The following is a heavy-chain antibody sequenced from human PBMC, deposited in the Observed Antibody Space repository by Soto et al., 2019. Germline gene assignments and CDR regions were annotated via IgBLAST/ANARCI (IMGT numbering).Heavy chain of an antibody. CDR1: GFTFSSYG. J-gene: IGHJ4*02. D-gene: IGHD1-1*01. Sequence: PGGSLRLSCAASGFTFSSYGIHWVRQAPGKGLEWVAVISYDGSNKYYADSVKGRFTISRDNSKNTLYLQMSSLRAEDTAVYYCAKSVYNWNDGFFDYWGQGTLVTVSS. CDR2: ISYDGSNK. V-gene: IGHV3-30*18. CDR3: AKSVYNWNDGFFDY.